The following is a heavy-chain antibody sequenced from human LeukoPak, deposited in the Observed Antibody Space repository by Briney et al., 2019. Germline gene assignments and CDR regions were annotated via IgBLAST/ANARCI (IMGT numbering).Heavy chain of an antibody. CDR2: LYHGGSA. Sequence: GGSLRLSCVASGFTVSSNYMSWVRQAPGKGLEWVSVLYHGGSAYYVDSVKGRFTISRDNSKNTLYLQMSSLGAEDTAVYYCARDCYTTGCDWGQGTLVTVSS. CDR1: GFTVSSNY. CDR3: ARDCYTTGCD. D-gene: IGHD3-16*02. J-gene: IGHJ4*02. V-gene: IGHV3-66*01.